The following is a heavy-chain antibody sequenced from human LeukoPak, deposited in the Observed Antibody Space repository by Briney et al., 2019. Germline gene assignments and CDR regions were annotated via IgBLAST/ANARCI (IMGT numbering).Heavy chain of an antibody. D-gene: IGHD6-19*01. Sequence: PGGSLRLSCAASGFTFSSYGMHWVRQAPGKGLEWVAFIRYDGSNKYYADSVKGRFTISRDNSKNTLYLQMNSLRAEDTAVYYCAKDLLRVAGTNYMDVWGKGTTVTVSS. CDR2: IRYDGSNK. V-gene: IGHV3-30*02. CDR1: GFTFSSYG. J-gene: IGHJ6*03. CDR3: AKDLLRVAGTNYMDV.